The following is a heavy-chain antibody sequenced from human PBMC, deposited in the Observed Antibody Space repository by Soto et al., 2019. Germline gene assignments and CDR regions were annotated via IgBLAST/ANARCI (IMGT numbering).Heavy chain of an antibody. J-gene: IGHJ4*02. Sequence: ASVKVSCKASGYTFTSYPMHWGRQAPGQRLEWMGWINAGNGNTKYSQKFQGRVTITRDTSASTAYMELSSLRSEDTAVYYCARGPPNHYYDSSGYYGYWGQGTLVTVSS. CDR1: GYTFTSYP. V-gene: IGHV1-3*01. CDR2: INAGNGNT. CDR3: ARGPPNHYYDSSGYYGY. D-gene: IGHD3-22*01.